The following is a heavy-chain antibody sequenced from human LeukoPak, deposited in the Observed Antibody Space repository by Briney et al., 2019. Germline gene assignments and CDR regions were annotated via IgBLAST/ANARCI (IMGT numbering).Heavy chain of an antibody. CDR3: ARDRRKGEAFDI. D-gene: IGHD3-16*01. V-gene: IGHV4-61*02. CDR1: GGSISSGSYY. J-gene: IGHJ3*02. CDR2: IYTSGST. Sequence: SQTLSLACTVSGGSISSGSYYWSWIRQPAGKGLEWIGRIYTSGSTNYNPSLKSRVTISVDTSKNQFPLKLSSVTAADTAAYYCARDRRKGEAFDIWGQGTMVTVSS.